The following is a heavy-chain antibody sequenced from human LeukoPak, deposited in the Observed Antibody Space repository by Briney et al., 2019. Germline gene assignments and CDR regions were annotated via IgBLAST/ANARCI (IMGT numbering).Heavy chain of an antibody. J-gene: IGHJ3*02. CDR2: ISAYNGNT. CDR1: GYTFTSYG. D-gene: IGHD1-1*01. V-gene: IGHV1-18*01. CDR3: ARPGSQNWNDENDAFHI. Sequence: GASVKVSCKASGYTFTSYGISWVRQAPGQGLEWMGWISAYNGNTNYAQKLQGRVTMTTDTSTSTAYMELRSLRSDDTAVYYCARPGSQNWNDENDAFHIWGQGTMVTVSS.